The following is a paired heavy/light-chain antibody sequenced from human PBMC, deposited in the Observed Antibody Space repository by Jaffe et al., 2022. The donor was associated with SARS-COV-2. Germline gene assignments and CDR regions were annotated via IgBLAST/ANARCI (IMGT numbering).Heavy chain of an antibody. Sequence: QGQLVQSGAEVEKPGASLKVSCKASGYTFTDYYLHWVRQAPGQGLEWMGWINPYSGGTSFAQKFQGRITMTRDTSISTAYMELNGLRSNDAAVYYCARDNGYYGSGSYYTHFYYGLDVWGQGTTVTVSS. CDR2: INPYSGGT. J-gene: IGHJ6*02. D-gene: IGHD3-10*01. CDR1: GYTFTDYY. CDR3: ARDNGYYGSGSYYTHFYYGLDV. V-gene: IGHV1-2*02.
Light chain of an antibody. CDR3: SSFTTSSSYV. CDR1: SSDVGAYNY. Sequence: QSALTQPASVSGSPGQSITISCTGTSSDVGAYNYVSWYQQHPGEAPKLMIYDVFHRPSGISDRFSGSKSGSTASLTISGLQAEDEADYYCSSFTTSSSYVFGTGTKVTVL. V-gene: IGLV2-14*03. J-gene: IGLJ1*01. CDR2: DVF.